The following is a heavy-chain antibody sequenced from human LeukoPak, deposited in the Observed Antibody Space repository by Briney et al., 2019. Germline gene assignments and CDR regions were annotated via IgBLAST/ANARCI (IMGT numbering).Heavy chain of an antibody. CDR1: GYPFTTYG. CDR3: ARDVPDFWSGFDH. J-gene: IGHJ4*02. V-gene: IGHV1-18*01. Sequence: ASVKVSCKASGYPFTTYGLSWVRHAPGQGVEWMGKISDNDGDTNYAQKFQCRVTMTTDTGTTTAYRELTSLTSDDTAVYYCARDVPDFWSGFDHWGQETRVTVSP. CDR2: ISDNDGDT. D-gene: IGHD3-3*01.